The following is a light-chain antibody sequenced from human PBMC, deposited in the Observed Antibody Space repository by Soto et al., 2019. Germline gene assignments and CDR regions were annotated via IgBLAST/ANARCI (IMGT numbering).Light chain of an antibody. Sequence: DIQMTRSPSPLSASVGDRVTIPCRASQSISSWLAWYQQKPGKAPKLLIYKASSLESGVPSRFSGSGSGTEFTLTISSLQPDDVATYDCQQYNSYWTFGQGTKVEIK. J-gene: IGKJ1*01. CDR1: QSISSW. V-gene: IGKV1-5*03. CDR2: KAS. CDR3: QQYNSYWT.